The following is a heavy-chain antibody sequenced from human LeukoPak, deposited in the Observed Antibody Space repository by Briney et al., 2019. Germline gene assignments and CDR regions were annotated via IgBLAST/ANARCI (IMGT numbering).Heavy chain of an antibody. D-gene: IGHD5-18*01. V-gene: IGHV4-34*01. CDR3: ARFCGYSYGYCDIDY. CDR2: IYHSGST. CDR1: GGSFSGYY. Sequence: SETLSLTCAVYGGSFSGYYWSWIRQPPGKGLEWIGEIYHSGSTNYNPSLKSRVTISVDKSKNQFSLKLSSVTAADTAVYYCARFCGYSYGYCDIDYWGQGTLVTVSS. J-gene: IGHJ4*02.